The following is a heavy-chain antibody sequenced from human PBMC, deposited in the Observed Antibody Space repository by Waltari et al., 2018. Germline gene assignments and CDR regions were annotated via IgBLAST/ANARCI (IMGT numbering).Heavy chain of an antibody. V-gene: IGHV4-39*01. CDR1: GGSISSSSYY. D-gene: IGHD1-26*01. J-gene: IGHJ4*02. CDR2: IYYSGST. Sequence: QLQLQESGPGLVKPSETLSLTCTVSGGSISSSSYYWGWIRQPPGKGLEWIGSIYYSGSTYYNPSLKIRVTISVDTSKNQFSLKLSSVTAADTAVYYCARRPSSGSYADYWGQGTLVTVSS. CDR3: ARRPSSGSYADY.